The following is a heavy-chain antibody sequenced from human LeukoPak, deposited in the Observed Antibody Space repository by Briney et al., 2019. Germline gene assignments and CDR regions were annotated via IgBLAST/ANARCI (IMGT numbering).Heavy chain of an antibody. Sequence: GGSLRLSCAGSGFTFSREWMHWVRQAPGKGLVWVSRISSDGSTTIYADSVKGRFTISRDNAKNTLYLQMNSLRAEDTAVYYCARSDYFDPWGQGTLVTVCS. CDR3: ARSDYFDP. CDR1: GFTFSREW. D-gene: IGHD4-11*01. CDR2: ISSDGSTT. J-gene: IGHJ5*02. V-gene: IGHV3-74*01.